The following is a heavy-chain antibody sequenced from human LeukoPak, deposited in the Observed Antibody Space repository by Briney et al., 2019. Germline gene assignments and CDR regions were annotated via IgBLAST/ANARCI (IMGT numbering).Heavy chain of an antibody. CDR3: ARGERTILDY. CDR1: GYTFTSYD. V-gene: IGHV1-8*01. J-gene: IGHJ4*02. D-gene: IGHD1-1*01. Sequence: ASVKVSCMASGYTFTSYDINWVRQATGQGLEWMGWMNPNSGNTGYAQKFQGRVTMTRNTSISTAYMELSSLRSEDTTVYYWARGERTILDYWGQGTLVTVSS. CDR2: MNPNSGNT.